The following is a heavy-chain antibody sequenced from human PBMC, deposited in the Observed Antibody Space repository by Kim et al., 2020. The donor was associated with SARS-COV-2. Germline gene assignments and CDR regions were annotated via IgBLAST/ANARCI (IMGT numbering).Heavy chain of an antibody. V-gene: IGHV3-30-3*01. CDR1: GFRFSLYA. CDR2: IAYDGSNK. Sequence: GGSLRLSCAASGFRFSLYAMHWVRQAPGKGLEWVAVIAYDGSNKFYADSVKGRFTISRDNSRDTLYFQMSSLRSDDTAVYYCARDPLPGYNTSWPSIWGQGTLVTVSS. CDR3: ARDPLPGYNTSWPSI. J-gene: IGHJ4*02. D-gene: IGHD6-13*01.